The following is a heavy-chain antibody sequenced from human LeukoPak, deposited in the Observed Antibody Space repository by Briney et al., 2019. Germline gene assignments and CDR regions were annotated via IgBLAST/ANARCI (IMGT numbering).Heavy chain of an antibody. CDR2: IYTSGST. Sequence: SETLSLTCTVSGGSISSYYWSWIRQPAGKGLEWIGRIYTSGSTNYNPSLKSRVTMSVDTSKNQFSLKLSSVTAEDTAVYYCSVNYCSGGSCYMLWGQGTLVTVSS. J-gene: IGHJ4*02. CDR3: SVNYCSGGSCYML. V-gene: IGHV4-4*07. D-gene: IGHD2-15*01. CDR1: GGSISSYY.